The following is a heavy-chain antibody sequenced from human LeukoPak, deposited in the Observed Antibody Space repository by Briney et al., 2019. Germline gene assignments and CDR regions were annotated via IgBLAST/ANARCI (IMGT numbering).Heavy chain of an antibody. CDR3: ARAFLWNCGGDCYPPGY. V-gene: IGHV3-21*01. Sequence: GGSLRLSCAASGFTFSTYSMNWVRQAPGKGLEWVSSISSSSSYIYYADSVKGRFTISRDNAKNSLYVQMNSLRAEDTAVYYCARAFLWNCGGDCYPPGYWGQGTLVTVSS. J-gene: IGHJ4*02. CDR1: GFTFSTYS. CDR2: ISSSSSYI. D-gene: IGHD2-21*02.